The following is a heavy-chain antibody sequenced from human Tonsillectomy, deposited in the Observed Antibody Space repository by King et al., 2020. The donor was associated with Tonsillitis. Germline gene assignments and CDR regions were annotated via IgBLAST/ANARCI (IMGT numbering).Heavy chain of an antibody. Sequence: QLVQSGAEVKKPGASVKVSCKASGYTFTSYYMHWVRQAPGQGLEWMGIISPSGGTTSYAQKFQGRVTMTRDTSTNTVYMELCSLRSEDTAVYYCARGGDYGDYRNWFDPWGQGTLVTVSS. CDR1: GYTFTSYY. CDR3: ARGGDYGDYRNWFDP. J-gene: IGHJ5*02. D-gene: IGHD4-17*01. CDR2: ISPSGGTT. V-gene: IGHV1-46*01.